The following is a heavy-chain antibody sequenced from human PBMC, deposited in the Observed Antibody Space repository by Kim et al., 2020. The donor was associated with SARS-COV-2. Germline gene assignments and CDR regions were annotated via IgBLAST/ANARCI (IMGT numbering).Heavy chain of an antibody. CDR2: IGYGGSRS. Sequence: GGSLRLSCAASGFNFTGHAVTWVRQAPGKGLEWVAAIGYGGSRSHWADSVKGRFSISKDNSKNTLFLQLDNLRAEDTAIYYCAIDLSTSGDLWGQGVLVTVS. V-gene: IGHV3-23*01. D-gene: IGHD2-2*01. J-gene: IGHJ5*02. CDR1: GFNFTGHA. CDR3: AIDLSTSGDL.